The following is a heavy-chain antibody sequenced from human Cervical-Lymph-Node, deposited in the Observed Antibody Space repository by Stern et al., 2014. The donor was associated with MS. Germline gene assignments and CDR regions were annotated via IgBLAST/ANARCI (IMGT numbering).Heavy chain of an antibody. CDR2: INTHTGNP. D-gene: IGHD3-16*02. V-gene: IGHV7-4-1*02. CDR1: GYTFTTYA. CDR3: AKEGDYVWGNYRAM. Sequence: QVQLVQSGSELKKPGASVKVSCKTSGYTFTTYAINWVRQAPGQGLEWMGWINTHTGNPTYAQDFIGRFVFSLDTSISTAYLEISSLRAEDTAVYYCAKEGDYVWGNYRAMWGQGTLVTVSS. J-gene: IGHJ4*02.